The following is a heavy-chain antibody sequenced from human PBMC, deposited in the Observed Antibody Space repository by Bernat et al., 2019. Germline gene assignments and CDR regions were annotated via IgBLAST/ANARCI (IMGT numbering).Heavy chain of an antibody. CDR1: GFSLSTRGVG. V-gene: IGHV2-5*02. J-gene: IGHJ4*02. CDR3: AHRLSVMSYYNYGRFDY. D-gene: IGHD3-10*01. Sequence: QITLKESGPTVVKPTQTLTLTCTFSGFSLSTRGVGVGWIRQPPGKALEWRALIYWDDDKRYSPSLKSRLTITKYTSTNQVFLTVTNVDPEDTATYYCAHRLSVMSYYNYGRFDYWGQGTLVAVSS. CDR2: IYWDDDK.